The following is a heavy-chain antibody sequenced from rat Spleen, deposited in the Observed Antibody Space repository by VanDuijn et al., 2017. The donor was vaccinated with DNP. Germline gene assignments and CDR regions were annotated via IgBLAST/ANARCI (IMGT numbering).Heavy chain of an antibody. CDR2: MSPTSRST. Sequence: EVQLVESGGGLVQPGRSMKLSCAASGFTFSNYYMAWVRQAPTKGLEWVACMSPTSRSTYYRDSVKGRFTVSRDDAKSSLYLQMDSLRSEDTASYYCTTWGWLLGMDAWGQGVKVTVSS. J-gene: IGHJ2*01. CDR1: GFTFSNYY. CDR3: TTWGWLLGMDA. V-gene: IGHV5-27*01. D-gene: IGHD1-12*03.